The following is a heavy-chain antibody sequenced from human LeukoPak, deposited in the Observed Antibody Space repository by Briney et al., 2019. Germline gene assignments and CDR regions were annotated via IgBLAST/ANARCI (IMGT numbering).Heavy chain of an antibody. V-gene: IGHV4-61*02. Sequence: SETLSLTCTVSGGSISSGSYYWSWIRQPVGKGLEWIGRIYTSGSTNYNPSLKSRVTISVDTSKNQFSLKLSSVTAADTAVYYCARVRSTRYNWFDPWGQGTLVTVSS. J-gene: IGHJ5*02. CDR1: GGSISSGSYY. CDR3: ARVRSTRYNWFDP. CDR2: IYTSGST.